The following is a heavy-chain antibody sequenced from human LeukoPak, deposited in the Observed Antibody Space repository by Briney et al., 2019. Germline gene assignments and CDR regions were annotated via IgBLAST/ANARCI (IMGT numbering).Heavy chain of an antibody. Sequence: PGRSLRLSCAASGFTFTDYWMTWVRQVPGKGLEWVANINRAGIESYYVDSVKGRFTISRDNVEKSLYLQMDSLRVDDTAVYYCARVGTWELQRVFDNWGQGTLVTVSS. D-gene: IGHD1-7*01. CDR2: INRAGIES. CDR1: GFTFTDYW. CDR3: ARVGTWELQRVFDN. V-gene: IGHV3-7*01. J-gene: IGHJ4*02.